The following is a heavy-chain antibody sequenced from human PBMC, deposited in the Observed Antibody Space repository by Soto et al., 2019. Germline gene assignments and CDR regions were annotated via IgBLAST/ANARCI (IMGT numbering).Heavy chain of an antibody. Sequence: GASVKVSCKASGYTFTSYYMHWVRQAPGQGLEWMGIINPSGGSTSYAQKFQGRVTMTRDTSTSTVYMELSSLRSEDTAVYYCASYSSSWYQDHYGMDVSGQGTKLTVSS. CDR3: ASYSSSWYQDHYGMDV. D-gene: IGHD6-13*01. V-gene: IGHV1-46*01. CDR1: GYTFTSYY. CDR2: INPSGGST. J-gene: IGHJ6*02.